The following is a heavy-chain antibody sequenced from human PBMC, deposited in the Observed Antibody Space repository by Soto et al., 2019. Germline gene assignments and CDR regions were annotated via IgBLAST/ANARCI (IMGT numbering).Heavy chain of an antibody. CDR1: GFTLTSSA. Sequence: GASVKGSCKASGFTLTSSAMQWVRQARGQRLEWIGWIVVGSGNTNYAQKFQERVTITRDMSTSTAYMELSSLRSEDTAVYYCAASELFSVVGYAFDIWGQGTMVT. V-gene: IGHV1-58*02. J-gene: IGHJ3*02. CDR2: IVVGSGNT. D-gene: IGHD3-3*01. CDR3: AASELFSVVGYAFDI.